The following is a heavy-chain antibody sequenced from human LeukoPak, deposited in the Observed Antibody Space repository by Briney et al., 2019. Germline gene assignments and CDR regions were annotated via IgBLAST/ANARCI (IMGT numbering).Heavy chain of an antibody. J-gene: IGHJ3*01. CDR3: ATGDYGAFDF. V-gene: IGHV3-43*01. D-gene: IGHD4-17*01. CDR2: ISWDGGST. Sequence: GGSLRLSCAASGFTFDDYTMHWVRQAPGKGLEWVSLISWDGGSTYYADSVKGRFTISRDNSKNSLYLQMNSLRTEDTALYYCATGDYGAFDFWGQGTMVTVSS. CDR1: GFTFDDYT.